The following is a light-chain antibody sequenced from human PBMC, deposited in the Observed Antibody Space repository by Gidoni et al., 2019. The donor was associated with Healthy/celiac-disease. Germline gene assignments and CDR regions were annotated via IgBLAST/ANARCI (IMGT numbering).Light chain of an antibody. J-gene: IGKJ4*01. CDR3: QQRSNWLT. CDR2: DAS. CDR1: QSVSSY. Sequence: VLPQSLATLSLSPGARATLSSRASQSVSSYLAWYQQKPGQAPSRLIYDASNRVTGITSRFSGIGSGTDCTLTISSLEPEDFAVYYCQQRSNWLTFGGGTKVEIK. V-gene: IGKV3-11*01.